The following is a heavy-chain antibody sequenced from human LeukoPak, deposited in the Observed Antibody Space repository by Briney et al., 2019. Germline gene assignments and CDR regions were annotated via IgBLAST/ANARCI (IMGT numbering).Heavy chain of an antibody. CDR2: ISSSNNTI. V-gene: IGHV3-48*04. CDR3: ARDPWSPFEGAKYNWFDP. D-gene: IGHD3-16*01. Sequence: GGSLRLSCAASGFTFSSYSMNWVRQAPGKGLEWLSYISSSNNTIYYADSVKGRFTISRDNAKNSLYLQMNSLRAEDTAVYYCARDPWSPFEGAKYNWFDPWGQGTLVTVSS. J-gene: IGHJ5*02. CDR1: GFTFSSYS.